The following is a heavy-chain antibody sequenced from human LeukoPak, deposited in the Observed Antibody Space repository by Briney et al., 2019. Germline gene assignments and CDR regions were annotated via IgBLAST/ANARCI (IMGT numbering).Heavy chain of an antibody. D-gene: IGHD3-10*01. CDR1: GGSISSGGYY. J-gene: IGHJ4*02. CDR2: IYYSGST. V-gene: IGHV4-61*08. Sequence: SETLSLTCTVSGGSISSGGYYWSWIRQPPGKGLEWIGYIYYSGSTNYNPSLKSRVTISVDMSKNQFSLKLRSVTAVDTAVYYCARYPGLEGAGSKGALDYWGQGTLVTVSS. CDR3: ARYPGLEGAGSKGALDY.